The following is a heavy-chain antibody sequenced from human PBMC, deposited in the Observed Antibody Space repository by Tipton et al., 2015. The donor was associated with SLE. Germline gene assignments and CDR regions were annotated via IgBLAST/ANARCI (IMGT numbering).Heavy chain of an antibody. J-gene: IGHJ2*01. CDR2: INHSGST. CDR3: ARWVDSSSSSRWYFDL. D-gene: IGHD6-6*01. Sequence: TLSLTCAVYGGSFSGYYWSWIRQPPGKGLEWIGEINHSGSTHYNPSLKSRVTISVDTSKNQFSLKLSSVTAADTAVYYCARWVDSSSSSRWYFDLWGRGTLVTVSS. V-gene: IGHV4-34*01. CDR1: GGSFSGYY.